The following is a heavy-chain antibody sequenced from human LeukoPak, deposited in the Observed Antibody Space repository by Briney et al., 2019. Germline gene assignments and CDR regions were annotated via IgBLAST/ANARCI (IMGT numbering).Heavy chain of an antibody. Sequence: SVKVSCTASGGTFSSYAISWVRQAPGQGLEWMGGIIPIFGTANYAQKFQGRVTITADESTSTAYMELSSLRSEDTAVYYCARGLTYYDILTGYYNFDYWGQGTLVTVSS. V-gene: IGHV1-69*01. D-gene: IGHD3-9*01. CDR2: IIPIFGTA. CDR1: GGTFSSYA. CDR3: ARGLTYYDILTGYYNFDY. J-gene: IGHJ4*02.